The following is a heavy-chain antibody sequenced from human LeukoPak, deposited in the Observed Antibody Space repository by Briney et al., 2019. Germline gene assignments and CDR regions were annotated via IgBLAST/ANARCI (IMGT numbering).Heavy chain of an antibody. CDR1: GFTFSSYS. Sequence: GGSLRLSSAASGFTFSSYSMNWVRQAPGKGLEWVSYISSSSSTIYYADSVKGRFTISRDNAKNSLYLQMNSLRDEDTAVYYCARDRLRYFDFHLYFDYWGQGTLVTVSS. J-gene: IGHJ4*02. D-gene: IGHD3-9*01. CDR3: ARDRLRYFDFHLYFDY. V-gene: IGHV3-48*02. CDR2: ISSSSSTI.